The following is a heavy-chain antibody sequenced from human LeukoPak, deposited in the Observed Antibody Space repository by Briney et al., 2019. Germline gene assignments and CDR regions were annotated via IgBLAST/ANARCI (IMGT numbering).Heavy chain of an antibody. D-gene: IGHD2-2*02. J-gene: IGHJ4*02. Sequence: GSLRLSCAASGFTFSNAWMSWVRQPPGKGLEWIGEINHSGSTNYNPSLKSRVTISVDTSKNQFSLKLSSVTAADTAVYYCARGFGSVVPAARPGAFDYWGQGTLVTVSS. CDR1: GFTFSNAW. V-gene: IGHV4-34*01. CDR3: ARGFGSVVPAARPGAFDY. CDR2: INHSGST.